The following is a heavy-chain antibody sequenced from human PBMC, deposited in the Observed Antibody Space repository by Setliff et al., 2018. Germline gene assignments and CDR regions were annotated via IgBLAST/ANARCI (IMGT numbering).Heavy chain of an antibody. D-gene: IGHD3-16*02. V-gene: IGHV1-8*02. CDR3: ARDLYDYVWGTYRYHDAFDI. Sequence: GASVKVSCKASGYTFTSYDINWVRQATGQGLEWMGWMNPNSGNTGYAQKFQGRVTMTRNTSISTAYMDLSSLRFEDTAVYYCARDLYDYVWGTYRYHDAFDIWGQGTMVTVSS. J-gene: IGHJ3*02. CDR2: MNPNSGNT. CDR1: GYTFTSYD.